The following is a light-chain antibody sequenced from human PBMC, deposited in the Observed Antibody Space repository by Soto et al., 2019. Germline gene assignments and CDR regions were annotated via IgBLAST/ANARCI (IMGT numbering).Light chain of an antibody. CDR3: QQYGRSAIFT. V-gene: IGKV3-20*01. CDR1: QSLSSNY. J-gene: IGKJ3*01. Sequence: EIVLTQSPGTLSLSPGERATLSCRASQSLSSNYLAWYQQKPGQATRLLIYGASSRASGIPDRFSGSRSGTDFTLTISSLEPEDFAVYYCQQYGRSAIFTLGPGTTVDIK. CDR2: GAS.